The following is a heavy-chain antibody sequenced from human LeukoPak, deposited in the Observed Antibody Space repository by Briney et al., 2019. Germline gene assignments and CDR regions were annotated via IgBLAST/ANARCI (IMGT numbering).Heavy chain of an antibody. V-gene: IGHV3-23*01. D-gene: IGHD2-2*01. Sequence: PGGSLRLSCAVSGLTFNNYAMSSVRHAPGKRLEWVSGISGRGASKYYADSVKGRFTISRDNSKNTLYLQMNSLRAEDTAVYYCAKGVVVAPDVTPFDYWGQGTLVTVSS. CDR3: AKGVVVAPDVTPFDY. J-gene: IGHJ4*02. CDR1: GLTFNNYA. CDR2: ISGRGASK.